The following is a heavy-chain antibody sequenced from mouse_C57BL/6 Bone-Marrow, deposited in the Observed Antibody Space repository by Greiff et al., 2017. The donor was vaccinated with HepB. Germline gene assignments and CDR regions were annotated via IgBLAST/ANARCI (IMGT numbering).Heavy chain of an antibody. D-gene: IGHD2-1*01. J-gene: IGHJ4*01. CDR1: GYTFTSYW. CDR3: TRLGIYYGNYGYAMDY. Sequence: VQLQQSGTVLARPGASVKMSCKTSGYTFTSYWMHWVNQRPGQGLEWIGAIYPGNSDTSSNQKFKGKAKLTAVTSASTAYIELSSLTKEDSAVYYCTRLGIYYGNYGYAMDYWGQVTSVTVSS. V-gene: IGHV1-5*01. CDR2: IYPGNSDT.